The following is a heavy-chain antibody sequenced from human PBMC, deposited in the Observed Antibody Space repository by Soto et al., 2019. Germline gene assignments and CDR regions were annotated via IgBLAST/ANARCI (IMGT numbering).Heavy chain of an antibody. CDR2: ISSSGSTI. D-gene: IGHD1-26*01. CDR1: GFTFSDYY. V-gene: IGHV3-11*01. CDR3: ARDRGLMGATRTHTNLFDY. Sequence: QVQLVESGGGLVKPGGSLRLSCAASGFTFSDYYMSWIRQAPGKGLEWVSYISSSGSTIYYGASVKGRLTSTRDNAKNSLDVQMNSLRAVDTAVYYCARDRGLMGATRTHTNLFDYWGQGTLVTVSS. J-gene: IGHJ4*02.